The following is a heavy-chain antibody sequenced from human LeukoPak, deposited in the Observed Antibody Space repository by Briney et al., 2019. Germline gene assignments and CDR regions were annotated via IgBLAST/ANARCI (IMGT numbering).Heavy chain of an antibody. J-gene: IGHJ4*02. CDR2: ISSRSDYI. D-gene: IGHD6-6*01. CDR1: GFTFNTYS. V-gene: IGHV3-21*01. CDR3: ARGPNSNWSGLDF. Sequence: GGSLRLSCVASGFTFNTYSMNWVRQAPGKGLEWVSSISSRSDYIYYADSVRGRFTVSRDNAKNTLYLQVNNLRAEDTAVYYCARGPNSNWSGLDFWGQGTLLTVSS.